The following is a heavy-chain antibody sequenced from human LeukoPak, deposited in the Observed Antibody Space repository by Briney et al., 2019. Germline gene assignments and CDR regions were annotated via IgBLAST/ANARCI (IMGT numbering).Heavy chain of an antibody. D-gene: IGHD3-3*01. Sequence: GGSLRLSCAPSGFTLTIFGINWVRQAPGKGPEWVSYIDARSGITYYADSVQGRFTISRDNAKESVFLQMNGLRVDDTAVYYCARTYDFGRGPPGNAFDNWGQGTPVIVSS. CDR3: ARTYDFGRGPPGNAFDN. J-gene: IGHJ3*02. CDR2: IDARSGIT. V-gene: IGHV3-48*01. CDR1: GFTLTIFG.